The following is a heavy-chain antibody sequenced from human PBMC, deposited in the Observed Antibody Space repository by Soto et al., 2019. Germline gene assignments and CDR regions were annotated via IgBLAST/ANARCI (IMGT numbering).Heavy chain of an antibody. CDR3: ATQRGYCSGGSCYWFDP. D-gene: IGHD2-15*01. J-gene: IGHJ5*02. Sequence: QVQLVQSGAEVKKPGASVKVSCKASGYTFTSYYMHWVRQAPGQGLEWMGIINPSGGSTSYAQKFQGRVTMTRDTSTSTVYMERSSLSSEVTAVYYCATQRGYCSGGSCYWFDPWGQGTLVTVSS. CDR2: INPSGGST. V-gene: IGHV1-46*01. CDR1: GYTFTSYY.